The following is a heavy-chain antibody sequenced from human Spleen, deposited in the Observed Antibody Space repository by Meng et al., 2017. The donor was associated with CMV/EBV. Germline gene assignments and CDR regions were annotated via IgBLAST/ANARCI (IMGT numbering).Heavy chain of an antibody. Sequence: QVQLQESGPGLVKPSQTLSLTCTVSGGSISSGSYYWSWIRQPAGKGLEWIGRIYTSGSTNYNPSLKSRVTISVDTSKNQFSLKLSSVTAADTAVYYCARGGVVEFYYFDYWGQGTLVTVSS. J-gene: IGHJ4*02. CDR2: IYTSGST. V-gene: IGHV4-61*02. CDR1: GGSISSGSYY. CDR3: ARGGVVEFYYFDY. D-gene: IGHD2-2*01.